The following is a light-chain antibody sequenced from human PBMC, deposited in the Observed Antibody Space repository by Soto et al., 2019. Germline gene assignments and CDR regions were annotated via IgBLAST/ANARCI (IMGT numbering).Light chain of an antibody. CDR1: SSNIGAGYD. CDR2: GNS. V-gene: IGLV1-40*01. Sequence: QSVLTQPPSVSGAPGQRVTISCTGSSSNIGAGYDVHWYQQLPGTAPKLLIYGNSNRPSGVPDRFSGSKSGSSASLAITGLQADEEAAYYCQCSDGSRSGVVFGGGTKLTVL. J-gene: IGLJ2*01. CDR3: QCSDGSRSGVV.